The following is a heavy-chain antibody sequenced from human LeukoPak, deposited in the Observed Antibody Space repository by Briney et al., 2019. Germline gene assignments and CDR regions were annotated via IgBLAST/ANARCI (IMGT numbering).Heavy chain of an antibody. CDR2: ISSNGGST. D-gene: IGHD3-10*01. V-gene: IGHV3-64*02. CDR3: AKHHLSGSYSQLDC. J-gene: IGHJ4*02. Sequence: GGSLRLSCAASGFTFSSYAMHWVRQAPGKGLEYVSAISSNGGSTYYADSVKGRFTISRDNSKNTLYLKMNSLTAEDTAVYYCAKHHLSGSYSQLDCWGQGTLVTVSS. CDR1: GFTFSSYA.